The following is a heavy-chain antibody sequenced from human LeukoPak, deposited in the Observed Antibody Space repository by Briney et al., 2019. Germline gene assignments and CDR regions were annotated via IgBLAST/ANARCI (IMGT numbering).Heavy chain of an antibody. CDR1: GGSFSGYY. J-gene: IGHJ5*02. V-gene: IGHV4-59*01. Sequence: SETLSLTCAVYGGSFSGYYWSWLRQPPGKGLEWIGYIYYSGSTNYNPSLKSRVTISVDTSKNQFSLKLSSVTAADTAVYYCARVVYGDYSPNWFDPWGQGTLVTVSS. CDR2: IYYSGST. CDR3: ARVVYGDYSPNWFDP. D-gene: IGHD4-17*01.